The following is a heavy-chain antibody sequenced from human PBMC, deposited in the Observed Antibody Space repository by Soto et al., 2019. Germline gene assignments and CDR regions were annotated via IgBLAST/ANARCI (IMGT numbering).Heavy chain of an antibody. Sequence: EVRVVESGGGLVKPGGSLRLSCTAPGSPFGSYGMNWGRQAPGKGLEWVASINNGGECIDYAVSVQGRFTISRDNAKNSLYLQMTSLRAEDTAVYFCARDESAGSSIRYWGQGTLVTVSS. CDR1: GSPFGSYG. V-gene: IGHV3-21*01. CDR2: INNGGECI. D-gene: IGHD6-13*01. J-gene: IGHJ4*02. CDR3: ARDESAGSSIRY.